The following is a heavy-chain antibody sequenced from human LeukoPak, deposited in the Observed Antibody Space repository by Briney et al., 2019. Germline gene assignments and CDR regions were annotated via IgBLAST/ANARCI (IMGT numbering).Heavy chain of an antibody. V-gene: IGHV4-30-2*01. Sequence: SETLSLTCTVSGGSVSSGGYYWGWIRQPPGKGLEWIGYIYPGGSTYYNPSLKGRVSISVGRSENQFSLNLYSASAADTAVYYCARSGVIGTYYYDSSGYYCAYWGQGTLVTVSS. CDR3: ARSGVIGTYYYDSSGYYCAY. CDR1: GGSVSSGGYY. J-gene: IGHJ4*02. D-gene: IGHD3-22*01. CDR2: IYPGGST.